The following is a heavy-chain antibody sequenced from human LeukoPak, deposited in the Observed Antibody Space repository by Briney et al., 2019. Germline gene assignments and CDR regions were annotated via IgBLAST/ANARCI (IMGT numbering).Heavy chain of an antibody. Sequence: SGGSLRLSCAASGFTFSSYSMNWVRQAPGKGLEWVSYISSSSSTIYYADSVKGRFTISRDNAKNSLYLQMNSLRAEDTAVYYCAREKLRFLEWPLNAFDIWGQGTMVTVSS. CDR2: ISSSSSTI. CDR1: GFTFSSYS. J-gene: IGHJ3*02. V-gene: IGHV3-48*01. D-gene: IGHD3-3*01. CDR3: AREKLRFLEWPLNAFDI.